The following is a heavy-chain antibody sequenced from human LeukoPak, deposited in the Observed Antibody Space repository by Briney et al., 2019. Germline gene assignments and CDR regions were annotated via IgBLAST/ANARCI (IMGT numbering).Heavy chain of an antibody. CDR3: ARTYCTNGVCFNWFDP. CDR2: INPNSGGT. J-gene: IGHJ5*02. V-gene: IGHV1-2*02. CDR1: GYTFTGYY. Sequence: ASAKVSCKASGYTFTGYYMHWVRQAPGQGLEWMGWINPNSGGTNYAQKFQGRVTMTRDTSISTAYMELSRLRSDDTAGYYCARTYCTNGVCFNWFDPWGQGTLVTVSS. D-gene: IGHD2-8*01.